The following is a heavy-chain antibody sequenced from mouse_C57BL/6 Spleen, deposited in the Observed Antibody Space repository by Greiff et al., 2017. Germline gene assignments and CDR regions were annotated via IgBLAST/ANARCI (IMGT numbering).Heavy chain of an antibody. V-gene: IGHV5-12*01. CDR3: ARHVLRYWYFDV. J-gene: IGHJ1*03. CDR1: GFTFSDYY. Sequence: EVQGVESGGGLVQPGGSLKLSCAASGFTFSDYYMYWVRQTPEKRLEWVAYISNGGGSTYYPDTVKGRFTISRDNAKNTLYLQMSRLKSEDTAMYYCARHVLRYWYFDVWGTGTTVTVSS. CDR2: ISNGGGST. D-gene: IGHD1-1*01.